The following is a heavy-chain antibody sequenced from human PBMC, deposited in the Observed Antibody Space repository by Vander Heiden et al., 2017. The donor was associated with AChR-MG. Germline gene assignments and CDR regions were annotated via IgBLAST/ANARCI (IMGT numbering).Heavy chain of an antibody. CDR2: ISYDGSNK. J-gene: IGHJ6*03. V-gene: IGHV3-30*18. CDR1: GFTFSSYG. CDR3: AKEGRPGIAAAGVYYYYYMDV. D-gene: IGHD6-13*01. Sequence: QVQLVESGGGVVQPGRSLRLSCAASGFTFSSYGMHWVRQAPGKGLEWVAVISYDGSNKYYADSVKGRFTISRDNSKNTLYLQMNSLRAEDTAVYYCAKEGRPGIAAAGVYYYYYMDVWGKGTTVTVSS.